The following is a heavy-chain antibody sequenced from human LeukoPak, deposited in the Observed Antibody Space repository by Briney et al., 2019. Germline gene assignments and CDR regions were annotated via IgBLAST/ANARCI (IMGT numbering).Heavy chain of an antibody. CDR2: IYYSGST. CDR1: GGSISSYY. V-gene: IGHV4-59*12. J-gene: IGHJ6*03. CDR3: ARDNGNYYMDV. Sequence: SETLSLTCTVSGGSISSYYWSWIRQPPGKGLEWIGYIYYSGSTNYNPSLKSRVTMSVDTSKNQFSLKLSSVTAADTAVYYCARDNGNYYMDVWGKGTTVTISS.